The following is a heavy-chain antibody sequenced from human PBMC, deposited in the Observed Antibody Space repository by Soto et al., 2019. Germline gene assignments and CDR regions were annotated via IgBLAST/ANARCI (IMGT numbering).Heavy chain of an antibody. V-gene: IGHV3-30-3*01. J-gene: IGHJ1*01. CDR3: SMVRRARRSIVF. Sequence: PGGTLRLSCAASGFSFSSYAMHWVRQAPGKGLEWVAVISYDGSNKYYADSVKGRFTISRDNSKNTLYLQMNSLRAEDTAVYYCSMVRRARRSIVFCGQGTLVTVSS. D-gene: IGHD3-10*01. CDR2: ISYDGSNK. CDR1: GFSFSSYA.